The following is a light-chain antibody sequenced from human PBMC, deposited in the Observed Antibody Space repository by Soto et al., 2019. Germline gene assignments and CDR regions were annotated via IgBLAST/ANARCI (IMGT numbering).Light chain of an antibody. CDR1: SSDVGGYNY. CDR2: EVS. J-gene: IGLJ1*01. CDR3: SSYSGTNYHYV. Sequence: QSALTQPPSASGSFGQSVTISCTGTSSDVGGYNYVSWYQQHPGKAPKLMIYEVSERPSGVPDRFSGSKSGNTASLTVSGLQADDEADYYCSSYSGTNYHYVFGTGTKLTAL. V-gene: IGLV2-8*01.